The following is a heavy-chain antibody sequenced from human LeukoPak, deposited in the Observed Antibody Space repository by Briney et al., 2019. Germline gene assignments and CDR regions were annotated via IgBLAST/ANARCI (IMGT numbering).Heavy chain of an antibody. Sequence: ASVKVSCKASGYTFTGYYIHWVRQAPGQGLEWMGWINPNSGGTNYAQKFQGRVTMTRDTSISTAYMELSSLRSDDTAVYYCARGGTGYSSGWLRAFDIWGQGTMVTVSS. CDR3: ARGGTGYSSGWLRAFDI. CDR1: GYTFTGYY. D-gene: IGHD6-19*01. CDR2: INPNSGGT. J-gene: IGHJ3*02. V-gene: IGHV1-2*02.